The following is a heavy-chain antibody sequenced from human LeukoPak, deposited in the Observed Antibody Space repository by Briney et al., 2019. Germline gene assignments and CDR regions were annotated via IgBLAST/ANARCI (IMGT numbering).Heavy chain of an antibody. J-gene: IGHJ4*02. CDR2: ISSSSSYI. D-gene: IGHD3-22*01. Sequence: GGSLRLSCAASGFTFSSYSMNWVRQAPGKGLEWVSSISSSSSYIYYADSVKGRFTISRDNAKNSLYLQMNSLRAEDTAVYYCARGITMIVPTDYWGQGTLVTVSS. V-gene: IGHV3-21*04. CDR3: ARGITMIVPTDY. CDR1: GFTFSSYS.